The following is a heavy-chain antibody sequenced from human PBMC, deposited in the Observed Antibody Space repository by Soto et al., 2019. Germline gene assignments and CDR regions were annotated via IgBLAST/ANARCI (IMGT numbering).Heavy chain of an antibody. CDR3: ARGLNTAWYRAFDL. CDR2: IFDRGNT. Sequence: SETLSLTCIVSGGSTSSYYWNWIRQPPGKGLEWIGSIFDRGNTNYNPSLKSRVTISVDTSKTQFSLRLTSVTAADTAVYYCARGLNTAWYRAFDLWGQGTLVTVSS. D-gene: IGHD6-13*01. CDR1: GGSTSSYY. V-gene: IGHV4-59*01. J-gene: IGHJ3*01.